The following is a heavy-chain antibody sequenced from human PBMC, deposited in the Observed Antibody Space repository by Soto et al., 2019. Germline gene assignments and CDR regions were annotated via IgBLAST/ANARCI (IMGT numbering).Heavy chain of an antibody. J-gene: IGHJ5*02. D-gene: IGHD2-15*01. CDR1: GGSISSGGYY. Sequence: SETLSLTCTVSGGSISSGGYYWSWIRQHPGKGLEWIGYIYYSGSTYYNPSLKSRVTISVDTSKNQFSLKLSSVTAADTAVYYCARDGGKYCSGGSCYGRGRWFDPWGQGTLVTVSS. V-gene: IGHV4-31*03. CDR3: ARDGGKYCSGGSCYGRGRWFDP. CDR2: IYYSGST.